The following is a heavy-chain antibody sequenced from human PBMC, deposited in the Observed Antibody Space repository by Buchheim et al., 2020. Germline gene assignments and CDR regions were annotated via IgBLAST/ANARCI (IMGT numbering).Heavy chain of an antibody. V-gene: IGHV3-15*07. J-gene: IGHJ4*02. CDR2: IKSKTDGGTT. Sequence: EVQLVESGGGLVKPGESLRLSCAASGFTFSNAWMNWVRQAPGKGLEWVGSIKSKTDGGTTDYAAPVKGRFTIARDDSKNTLYLQMNSLKTEDTAVYYCTRSPYIAEGPDYWGQGTL. CDR3: TRSPYIAEGPDY. D-gene: IGHD6-13*01. CDR1: GFTFSNAW.